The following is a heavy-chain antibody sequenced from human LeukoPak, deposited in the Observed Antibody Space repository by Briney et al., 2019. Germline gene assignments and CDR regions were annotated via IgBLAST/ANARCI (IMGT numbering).Heavy chain of an antibody. CDR1: GFTFSSYG. CDR3: APLTGYSYGLDY. J-gene: IGHJ4*02. V-gene: IGHV3-21*01. CDR2: IRGDT. Sequence: GGSLRLSCEASGFTFSSYGMRWVRQAPGKGLEWVSTIRGDTYYADSVKGRFTISRDNAKNSLYLQMNSLRAEDTAVYYCAPLTGYSYGLDYWGQGTLVTVSS. D-gene: IGHD5-18*01.